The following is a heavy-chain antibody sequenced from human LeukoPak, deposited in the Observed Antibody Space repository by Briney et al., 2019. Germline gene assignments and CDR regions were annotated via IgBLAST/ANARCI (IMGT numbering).Heavy chain of an antibody. CDR3: ARDEYGDCVDY. CDR1: GFTFSSYW. V-gene: IGHV3-74*01. CDR2: INTDGRST. Sequence: SGGSLRLSCAASGFTFSSYWMHWVRQAPGQGLVWVSRINTDGRSTNYADSVKGRFTISRDNAKNTLHLQMNSLRAEDTALYYCARDEYGDCVDYWGQGTLVTVSS. D-gene: IGHD4-17*01. J-gene: IGHJ4*02.